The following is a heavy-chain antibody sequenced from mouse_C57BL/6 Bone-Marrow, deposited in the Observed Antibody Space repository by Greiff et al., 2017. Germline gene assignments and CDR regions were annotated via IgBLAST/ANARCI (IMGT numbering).Heavy chain of an antibody. J-gene: IGHJ4*01. Sequence: DVKLVESGGGLVQPGGSLKLSCAASGFTFSDYYMYWVRQTPEKRLEWVAYISNGGGSTYYPDTVQGRFTISRDNAKNTLYLQMSRLKSEDTAMYYCARHEGDYWGQGTSVTVSS. CDR2: ISNGGGST. CDR3: ARHEGDY. V-gene: IGHV5-12*01. CDR1: GFTFSDYY.